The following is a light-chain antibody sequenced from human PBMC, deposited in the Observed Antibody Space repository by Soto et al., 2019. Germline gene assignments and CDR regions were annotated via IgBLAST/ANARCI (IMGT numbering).Light chain of an antibody. J-gene: IGKJ1*01. Sequence: DIPMTQSPSTLSASVGDRVTITCRASQSISSSLAWYQQKPGKAPNLLIYKASSLESGVPSRFSGSGSGTEFTLTISSLQPDDFATYYCQQCNSYPWTFGQGTEVEIK. CDR3: QQCNSYPWT. CDR2: KAS. V-gene: IGKV1-5*03. CDR1: QSISSS.